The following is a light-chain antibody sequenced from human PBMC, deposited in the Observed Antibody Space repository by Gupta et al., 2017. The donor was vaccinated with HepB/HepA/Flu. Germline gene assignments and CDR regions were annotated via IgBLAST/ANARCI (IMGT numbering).Light chain of an antibody. V-gene: IGKV1-33*01. CDR3: QHYDNLPPYT. CDR1: QDISNY. J-gene: IGKJ2*01. Sequence: DIQITQAPSSLSASVGDRVTITCQAKQDISNYLDWYQQKPGKAPNLLIYGASNLETGVPSRFSGSGSGTYFTLTISRLQPEDIGAYYCQHYDNLPPYTFGQGTQMEIK. CDR2: GAS.